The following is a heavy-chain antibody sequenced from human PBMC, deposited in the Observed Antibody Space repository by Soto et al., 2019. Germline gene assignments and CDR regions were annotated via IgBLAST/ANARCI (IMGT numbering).Heavy chain of an antibody. D-gene: IGHD6-13*01. CDR2: VYHSGST. CDR3: AVPGAGDFDY. J-gene: IGHJ4*02. V-gene: IGHV4-4*02. CDR1: GASISTNNW. Sequence: SETLSRTCAVSGASISTNNWWSWVRQPPGKGLEWIGEVYHSGSTNCNPSLKSRVTISIDKSKNQFSLRLTSMTAADTAVYYCAVPGAGDFDYWSQGTLVTVSS.